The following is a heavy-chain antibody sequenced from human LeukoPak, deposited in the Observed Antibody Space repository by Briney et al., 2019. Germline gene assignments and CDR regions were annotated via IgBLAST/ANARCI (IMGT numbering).Heavy chain of an antibody. J-gene: IGHJ3*02. CDR2: IKQDGSEK. CDR3: ASEATYYDYVGAFDI. D-gene: IGHD3-16*01. V-gene: IGHV3-7*01. CDR1: GFTFSSYW. Sequence: GGSLRLSCAASGFTFSSYWMSWVRQAPGKGLEWVANIKQDGSEKYYVDSVKGRFTISRDNAKNSLYLQMNSLRAEDTAVYYCASEATYYDYVGAFDIWGQGTMVAVSS.